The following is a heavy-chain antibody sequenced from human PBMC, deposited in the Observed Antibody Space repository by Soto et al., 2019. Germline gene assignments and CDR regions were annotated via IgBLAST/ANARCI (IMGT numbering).Heavy chain of an antibody. D-gene: IGHD5-12*01. CDR2: MTGSGGDI. Sequence: PGGSLRLSCAASGFSFSRYAMMWVRQAPGKGQEWVAGMTGSGGDIRYADSVKGRFTISKDNSKNTLYLQMNSLRAEDTAIYYCAKDAVYNDGLWLVANWGXGTLVTVSS. CDR1: GFSFSRYA. V-gene: IGHV3-23*01. CDR3: AKDAVYNDGLWLVAN. J-gene: IGHJ4*02.